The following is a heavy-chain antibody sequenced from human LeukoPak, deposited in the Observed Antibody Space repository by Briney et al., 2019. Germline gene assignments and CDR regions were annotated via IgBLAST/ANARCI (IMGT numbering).Heavy chain of an antibody. CDR3: AREGSSGYYPY. J-gene: IGHJ4*02. CDR1: GFTFSSYP. CDR2: ISYDGSEK. V-gene: IGHV3-30-3*01. D-gene: IGHD3-22*01. Sequence: GRSLRLSCAASGFTFSSYPMHWVRQAPGKGLEWVAAISYDGSEKHYADPVKGRFTISRDNSKNTLYLQMNSLRAEDTAVYYCAREGSSGYYPYWGQGILVTVSS.